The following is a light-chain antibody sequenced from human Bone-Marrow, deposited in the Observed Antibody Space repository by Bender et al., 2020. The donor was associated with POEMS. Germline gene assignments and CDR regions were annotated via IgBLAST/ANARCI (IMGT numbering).Light chain of an antibody. Sequence: SYELTQPPSVSVSAGQTARITCFGDALPNQYTYWYQQKPGQAPVVVMYKDTERPSGIPERFSGSKSGTSASLAISGLRSEDEADYYCATWDDSLSGRVVFGGGTKVTVL. V-gene: IGLV3-25*02. CDR1: ALPNQY. CDR2: KDT. CDR3: ATWDDSLSGRVV. J-gene: IGLJ2*01.